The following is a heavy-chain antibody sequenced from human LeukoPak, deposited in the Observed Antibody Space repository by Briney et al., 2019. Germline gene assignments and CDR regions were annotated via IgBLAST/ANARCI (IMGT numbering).Heavy chain of an antibody. CDR2: IIPIFGTA. V-gene: IGHV1-69*13. D-gene: IGHD2-2*01. CDR3: ARGRRGYCSSTSCNYYYYGMDV. J-gene: IGHJ6*02. Sequence: GASVKVSFKASGGTFSSYAISWVRQAPGQGLEWMGGIIPIFGTANYAQKFQGRVTITADESTSTAYMELSSLRSEDTAVYYCARGRRGYCSSTSCNYYYYGMDVWGQGTTVTVSS. CDR1: GGTFSSYA.